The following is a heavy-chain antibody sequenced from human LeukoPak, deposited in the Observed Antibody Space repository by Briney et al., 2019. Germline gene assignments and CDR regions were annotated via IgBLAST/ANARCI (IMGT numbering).Heavy chain of an antibody. J-gene: IGHJ4*02. CDR3: ARDSGWELRHFFFDD. V-gene: IGHV1-18*01. D-gene: IGHD4-23*01. CDR2: ISPSNGDT. Sequence: GASVKVSCKASGYTFMSYDINWVRRAPGQGLEWMGWISPSNGDTSYAHKVQDRVTMTADTSTRTVYMELRSLGSDDTAIYYCARDSGWELRHFFFDDWGQGTLVTVSS. CDR1: GYTFMSYD.